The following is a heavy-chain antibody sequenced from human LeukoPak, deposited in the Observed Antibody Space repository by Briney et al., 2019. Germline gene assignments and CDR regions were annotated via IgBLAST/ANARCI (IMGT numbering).Heavy chain of an antibody. D-gene: IGHD6-19*01. J-gene: IGHJ4*02. Sequence: PGGSLRLSCAVSGFPFSSYEMNWVRQAPGKGLEWVSNIGASGTTRYYADSVKGRFSISRDNAKSSLYLQMNSLRVEDTAVYYCALLAVASDFDYWGQGALVTVSS. CDR1: GFPFSSYE. CDR3: ALLAVASDFDY. V-gene: IGHV3-48*03. CDR2: IGASGTTR.